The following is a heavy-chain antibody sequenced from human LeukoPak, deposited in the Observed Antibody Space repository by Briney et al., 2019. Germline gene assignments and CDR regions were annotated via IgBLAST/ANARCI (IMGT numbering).Heavy chain of an antibody. J-gene: IGHJ4*02. CDR1: GYTFTKYG. Sequence: ASVKVSCKASGYTFTKYGIAWVRQAPGQGLEWMGWISTYNGDTKYAQKLQGRVTMTTDTSTTTAYMELRSLRSEDTAVYYCARDPSNTSGWYIYFDYWGQGSLVTVSS. CDR2: ISTYNGDT. CDR3: ARDPSNTSGWYIYFDY. D-gene: IGHD6-19*01. V-gene: IGHV1-18*01.